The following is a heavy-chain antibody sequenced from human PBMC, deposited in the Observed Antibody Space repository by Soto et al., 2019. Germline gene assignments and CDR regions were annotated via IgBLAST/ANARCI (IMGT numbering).Heavy chain of an antibody. Sequence: QVQLQESGPGLVKPSETLSLTCTVSGGSVSSGSYYWSWIRQPPGKGLEWIGYIYYSGSNNYNPSLKSRVTLSVDTSKNQFSLKLSSVTAADTAVYYCARGQINVLRFLEWLPTLDPWGQGTLVTVSS. J-gene: IGHJ5*02. V-gene: IGHV4-61*01. CDR3: ARGQINVLRFLEWLPTLDP. CDR1: GGSVSSGSYY. CDR2: IYYSGSN. D-gene: IGHD3-3*01.